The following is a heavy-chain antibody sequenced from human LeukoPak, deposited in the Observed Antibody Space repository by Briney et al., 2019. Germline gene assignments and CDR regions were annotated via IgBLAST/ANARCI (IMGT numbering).Heavy chain of an antibody. CDR2: VYTSGST. Sequence: SQTLSLTCTVSAVSISSGRYYWAWIRQPAGEGLEWIVHVYTSGSTNYNPAHKRRITKSVDSSKTQFSLKLSSVTAADTAVYYCARQPPRYGMDVWGQGTTVTVSS. J-gene: IGHJ6*02. CDR3: ARQPPRYGMDV. CDR1: AVSISSGRYY. V-gene: IGHV4-61*09.